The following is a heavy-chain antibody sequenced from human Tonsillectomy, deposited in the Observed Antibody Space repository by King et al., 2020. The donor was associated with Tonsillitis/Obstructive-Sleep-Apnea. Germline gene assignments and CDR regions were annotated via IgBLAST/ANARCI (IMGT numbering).Heavy chain of an antibody. D-gene: IGHD2-15*01. J-gene: IGHJ5*01. CDR3: ARDPIVVVVAATGGTGFDNWFDP. Sequence: QLVQSGAEVRKPGASVKVSCKASGYTFTSYTVHWVRQAPGQRLEWMGWINAANGDTKYSQKFQGRVTITSDTAASTAYMELSSLRSEDTAVYYCARDPIVVVVAATGGTGFDNWFDPWGQGTLVTVSS. CDR1: GYTFTSYT. CDR2: INAANGDT. V-gene: IGHV1-3*01.